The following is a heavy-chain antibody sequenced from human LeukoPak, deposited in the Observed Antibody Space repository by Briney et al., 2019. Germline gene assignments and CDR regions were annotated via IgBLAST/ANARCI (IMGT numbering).Heavy chain of an antibody. CDR1: GFTFSSYS. CDR3: ARDDRGGNPGY. V-gene: IGHV3-21*01. Sequence: GGSLRLSCAASGFTFSSYSMNWVRQAPGKGLEWVSSISSSSSYIYYADSVKGRFTISRDNAKNSLYPQMNSLRAEDTAVYYCARDDRGGNPGYWGQGTLVTVSS. J-gene: IGHJ4*02. CDR2: ISSSSSYI. D-gene: IGHD4-23*01.